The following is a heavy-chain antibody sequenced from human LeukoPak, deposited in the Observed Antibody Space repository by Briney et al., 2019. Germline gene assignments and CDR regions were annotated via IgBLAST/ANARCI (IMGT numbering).Heavy chain of an antibody. V-gene: IGHV3-21*01. CDR1: GFTFSSYS. D-gene: IGHD2-8*01. Sequence: PGGSLRLSCAASGFTFSSYSMNWVRQAPGKGLEWVSSISSSSSYIYYADSVKGRFIISRDNAKNSLYLQMNSLRAEDTAVYYCAREGLIGAFDIWGQGTMVTVSS. CDR3: AREGLIGAFDI. CDR2: ISSSSSYI. J-gene: IGHJ3*02.